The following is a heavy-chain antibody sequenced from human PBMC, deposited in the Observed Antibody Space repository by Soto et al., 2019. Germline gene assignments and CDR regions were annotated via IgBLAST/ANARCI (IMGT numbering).Heavy chain of an antibody. D-gene: IGHD5-12*01. J-gene: IGHJ4*02. CDR2: VIPILGIA. V-gene: IGHV1-69*04. CDR1: GCTFSSYT. CDR3: ARDGGLQSDY. Sequence: GASVKVSCKASGCTFSSYTISWVRQAPGQGLEWMGRVIPILGIANYAQKFQGRVTITADKSTSTAYMELSSLRSEDTAVYYCARDGGLQSDYWGQGTLVTVSS.